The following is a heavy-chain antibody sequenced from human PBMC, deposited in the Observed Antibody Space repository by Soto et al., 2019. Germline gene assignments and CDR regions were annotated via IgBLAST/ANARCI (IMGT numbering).Heavy chain of an antibody. CDR2: INPNTSAT. Sequence: QVQLVQSGAEVKKSGASVKVSCKASGYIFTGYFIQWLRQAPGQGLEWLGWINPNTSATNYAQKFKGGCAMPRDTSLGTAYMELPSLIPDDTDLYYCARITWGRGHDYGMDVWGQGTTVTVSS. CDR1: GYIFTGYF. J-gene: IGHJ6*02. CDR3: ARITWGRGHDYGMDV. D-gene: IGHD1-26*01. V-gene: IGHV1-2*02.